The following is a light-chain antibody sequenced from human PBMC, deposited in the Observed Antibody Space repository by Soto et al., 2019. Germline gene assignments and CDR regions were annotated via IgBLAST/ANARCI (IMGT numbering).Light chain of an antibody. CDR2: EVS. Sequence: QSALTQPASVSGSPGQSITISCTGTSSDVGDFDCVSWCQQHPGKAPKLMIYEVSDRPSGVSNRFSGSKSGDTASLTISGLQAEDEADYYCSSYTSSSTLVFGGGTKVTVL. V-gene: IGLV2-14*01. J-gene: IGLJ2*01. CDR3: SSYTSSSTLV. CDR1: SSDVGDFDC.